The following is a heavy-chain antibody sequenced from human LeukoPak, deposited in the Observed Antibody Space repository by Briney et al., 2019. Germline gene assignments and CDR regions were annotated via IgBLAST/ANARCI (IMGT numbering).Heavy chain of an antibody. J-gene: IGHJ6*02. D-gene: IGHD5-12*01. CDR1: GFTFSSYG. CDR3: ARARGYSGYNSLFYYYGMDV. Sequence: PGGSLRLSCAASGFTFSSYGMHWVRQAPGKGLEWVSVLYSGGSTYYADSVKGRFTISRDNSKNTLYFQMNSLRAEDTAVYYCARARGYSGYNSLFYYYGMDVWGQGTTVTVSS. CDR2: LYSGGST. V-gene: IGHV3-NL1*01.